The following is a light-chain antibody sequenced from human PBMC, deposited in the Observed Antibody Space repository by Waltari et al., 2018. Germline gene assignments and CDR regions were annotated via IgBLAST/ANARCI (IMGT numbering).Light chain of an antibody. CDR2: EGT. CDR3: CSYVGSTDPHWV. Sequence: QSALTQPASVSGSPGQSTTIPCTGTSVSVGNYNLVSWYQYHPGKAPKLMIYEGTKRPSGVSNRFSGSSSGNTASLTISGLQAEDEGDYYCCSYVGSTDPHWVFGGGTKLTVL. CDR1: SVSVGNYNL. J-gene: IGLJ3*02. V-gene: IGLV2-23*01.